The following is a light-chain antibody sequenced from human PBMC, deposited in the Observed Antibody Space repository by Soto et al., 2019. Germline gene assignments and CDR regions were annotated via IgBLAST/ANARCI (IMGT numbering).Light chain of an antibody. CDR2: LGS. CDR3: MQARQASHP. V-gene: IGKV2-28*01. CDR1: QSLLRSDGYSS. Sequence: DIVMTQSPVSLPVTPGEPAFISCRSSQSLLRSDGYSSLDWYRQKSGQAPQLLIHLGSIRASGVPDRFSGSGSGTDFTLSIRRVEAEDVGVYLCMQARQASHPFGGGTKVELK. J-gene: IGKJ4*01.